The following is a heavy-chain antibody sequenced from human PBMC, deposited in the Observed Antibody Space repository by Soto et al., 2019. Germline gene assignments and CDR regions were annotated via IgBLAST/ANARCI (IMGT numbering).Heavy chain of an antibody. CDR3: ARGAAYCGGDCYSQFDY. V-gene: IGHV1-69*02. D-gene: IGHD2-21*02. Sequence: QVQLVQSGAEVQKPGSSVKVSCKASGGTFSSYTISWVRQAPGQGLEWMGRIIPILGIANYAQKFQGRVTITADKSTSTAYMELSSLRSEDTAVYYCARGAAYCGGDCYSQFDYWGQGTLVTVSS. J-gene: IGHJ4*02. CDR2: IIPILGIA. CDR1: GGTFSSYT.